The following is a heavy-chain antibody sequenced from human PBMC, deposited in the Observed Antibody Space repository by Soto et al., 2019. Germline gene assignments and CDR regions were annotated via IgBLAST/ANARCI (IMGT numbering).Heavy chain of an antibody. CDR3: TSRRFAVRGVTKIDV. V-gene: IGHV4-39*01. Sequence: SATLSLTCTFSGGSIGGSNYFWGWIRQSPGTGLEWLGTIYSSGTTYYSPSLKSRITMSLDTSKNQFSLNLGSVTAADTAVYYCTSRRFAVRGVTKIDVWGQGTTETAFS. J-gene: IGHJ6*02. CDR1: GGSIGGSNYF. D-gene: IGHD3-10*01. CDR2: IYSSGTT.